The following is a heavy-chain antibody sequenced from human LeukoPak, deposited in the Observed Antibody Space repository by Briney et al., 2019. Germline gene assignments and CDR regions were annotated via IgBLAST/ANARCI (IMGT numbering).Heavy chain of an antibody. CDR2: ISSSSSYI. D-gene: IGHD3-10*01. V-gene: IGHV3-21*01. J-gene: IGHJ5*02. Sequence: GGSLRLSCAASGFTFSSYSMNWVRQAPGKGLEWVSSISSSSSYIYYADSVKSRFTISRDNAKNSLYLQMNSLRAEDTAVYYCARDSGALWFGELSRWFDPWGQGTLVTVSS. CDR1: GFTFSSYS. CDR3: ARDSGALWFGELSRWFDP.